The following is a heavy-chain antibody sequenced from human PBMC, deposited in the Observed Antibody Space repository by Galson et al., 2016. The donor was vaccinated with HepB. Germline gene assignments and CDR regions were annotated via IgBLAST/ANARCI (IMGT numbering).Heavy chain of an antibody. V-gene: IGHV4-39*01. Sequence: ETLSLTCTVSGGSICSSSYYWGWIRQPPGKGLEWIGSSYYSGNTYYNPSLKSRVTISVDTSENQVSLKLSSVTAADTAMYYCASGDYGMPFDYWGQGTLVIVSS. CDR3: ASGDYGMPFDY. J-gene: IGHJ4*02. D-gene: IGHD4-17*01. CDR2: SYYSGNT. CDR1: GGSICSSSYY.